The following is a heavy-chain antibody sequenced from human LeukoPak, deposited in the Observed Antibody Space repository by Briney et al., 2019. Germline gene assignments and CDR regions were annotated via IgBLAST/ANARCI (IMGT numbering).Heavy chain of an antibody. J-gene: IGHJ4*02. Sequence: SETLSLTCTVSGGSISSGGYYWSWIRQHPGKGLEWIGYIYYSGSTYYNPSLKSRVTISVDTSKNQFSLKLSSVTAADTAVYYCARGRYDILTGSYYFDYWGQGTLVTVSS. CDR3: ARGRYDILTGSYYFDY. CDR1: GGSISSGGYY. V-gene: IGHV4-31*03. D-gene: IGHD3-9*01. CDR2: IYYSGST.